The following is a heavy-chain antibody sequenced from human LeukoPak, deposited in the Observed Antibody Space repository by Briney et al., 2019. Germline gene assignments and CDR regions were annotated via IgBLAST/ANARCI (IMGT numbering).Heavy chain of an antibody. CDR3: ARDIAMAGDDY. CDR2: IKHDGSDK. J-gene: IGHJ4*02. V-gene: IGHV3-7*04. CDR1: GFTFSSYW. D-gene: IGHD6-19*01. Sequence: PGGSLRLSCAASGFTFSSYWMSWVRQAPGKGLEWVANIKHDGSDKNYVDSVKGRFTISRDNAKNSVYLQMNSQRAEDTAVYYCARDIAMAGDDYWGQGTLVTVSS.